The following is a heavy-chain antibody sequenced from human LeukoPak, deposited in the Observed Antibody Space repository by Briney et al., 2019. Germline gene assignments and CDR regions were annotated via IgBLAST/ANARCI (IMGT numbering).Heavy chain of an antibody. CDR3: ARGRGSMIIVETTDY. CDR1: GFRFTSHS. Sequence: PGGSLRLSCAASGFRFTSHSIFWVRQAPGKGLEWISCINSRGTDMYHADSVKGRVTISRDDAKNSVFLQMNSLRAEDTAVYYCARGRGSMIIVETTDYWGQGTLVTVSS. CDR2: INSRGTDM. D-gene: IGHD3-22*01. V-gene: IGHV3-21*01. J-gene: IGHJ4*02.